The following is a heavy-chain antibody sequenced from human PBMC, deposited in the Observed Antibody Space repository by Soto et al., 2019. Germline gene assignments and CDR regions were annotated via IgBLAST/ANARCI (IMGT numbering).Heavy chain of an antibody. CDR1: VFPSCTYW. J-gene: IGHJ6*04. CDR2: IKQDGSEE. Sequence: SLSLSCVASVFPSCTYWMTWFRQAPGKGLEWVANIKQDGSEENYVDSVKGRFTISRDNAKNALYLQMNSLRVEDTAVYYCAREIAARLWGKGTTVTVSS. CDR3: AREIAARL. D-gene: IGHD6-6*01. V-gene: IGHV3-7*01.